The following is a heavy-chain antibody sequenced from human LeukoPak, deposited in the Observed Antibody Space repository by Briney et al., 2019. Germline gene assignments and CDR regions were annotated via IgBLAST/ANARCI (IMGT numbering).Heavy chain of an antibody. V-gene: IGHV3-48*02. CDR2: ISSSSSTI. D-gene: IGHD2-15*01. CDR1: GFTFSSYS. J-gene: IGHJ6*02. CDR3: ARDNCSGGSCYLYYYYYYGMDV. Sequence: GGSLRLSCAASGFTFSSYSMNWVRQAPGKGLEWVSYISSSSSTIYYADSVKGRFTISRDNAKNSLYLQMNSLRDEDTAVYYCARDNCSGGSCYLYYYYYYGMDVWGQGTTVTVSS.